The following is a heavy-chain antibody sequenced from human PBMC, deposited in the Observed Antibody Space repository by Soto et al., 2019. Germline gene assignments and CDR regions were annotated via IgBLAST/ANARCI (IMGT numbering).Heavy chain of an antibody. CDR3: ANLYYYDSSGYYYPFDY. Sequence: PGGSLRLSCAASGFTFSSYAMSWVRQAPGKGLEWVSAISGSGGSTYYADSVKGRFTISRDNSKNTLYLQMNSLRAEDTAVYYCANLYYYDSSGYYYPFDYWGQGTLVTVSS. D-gene: IGHD3-22*01. V-gene: IGHV3-23*01. CDR2: ISGSGGST. CDR1: GFTFSSYA. J-gene: IGHJ4*02.